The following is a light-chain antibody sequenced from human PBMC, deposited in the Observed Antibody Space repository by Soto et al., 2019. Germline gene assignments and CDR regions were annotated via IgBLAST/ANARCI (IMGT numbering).Light chain of an antibody. J-gene: IGKJ1*01. V-gene: IGKV3-20*01. CDR3: QLYGSSTLT. Sequence: EIVLTQSPGTLSLSPGERATLSCRASQSVSSSYLAWYQQKPGQAPRLLIYGASSRATGIPDRFSGSGYGTDFTLTISILETEEFAVYYCQLYGSSTLTFGQGTKVEIK. CDR1: QSVSSSY. CDR2: GAS.